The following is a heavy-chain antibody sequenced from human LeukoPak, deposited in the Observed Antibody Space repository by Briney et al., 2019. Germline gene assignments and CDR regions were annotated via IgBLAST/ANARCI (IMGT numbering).Heavy chain of an antibody. Sequence: PGGSLRLSCGVSGFTVSSYWMSWVRQAPGKGLEWVSYISSSGSTRYYADSVKGRFTISRDNAKNSLYLQLNSLRAEDTAVYYCARGIGSSTWPLALWGQGTLVTVSS. CDR3: ARGIGSSTWPLAL. CDR2: ISSSGSTR. J-gene: IGHJ4*02. D-gene: IGHD6-13*01. CDR1: GFTVSSYW. V-gene: IGHV3-48*04.